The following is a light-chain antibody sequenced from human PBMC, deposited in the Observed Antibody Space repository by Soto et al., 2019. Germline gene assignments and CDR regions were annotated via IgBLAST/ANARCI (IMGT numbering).Light chain of an antibody. CDR3: SSYTSSSTPLV. J-gene: IGLJ3*02. CDR1: SSDVGGYNY. CDR2: DVT. V-gene: IGLV2-14*01. Sequence: QSVLTQPASVSGSPGQSITISCTGTSSDVGGYNYVFWYQQHPGKAPKLMIYDVTNRRSGVSNRFSGSKSGNTASLTISGLQAEDEADYYCSSYTSSSTPLVFGGGTQVTVL.